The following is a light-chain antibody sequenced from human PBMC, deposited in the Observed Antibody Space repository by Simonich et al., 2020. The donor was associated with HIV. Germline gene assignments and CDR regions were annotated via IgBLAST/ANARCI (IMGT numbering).Light chain of an antibody. V-gene: IGKV2-28*01. CDR1: QSLVHDNGHHY. J-gene: IGKJ3*01. CDR2: WGS. CDR3: MQAVQRKFT. Sequence: DIVMTQSPLSLPVTPGEPASISCRSSQSLVHDNGHHYLDWYLQKPGQSPQLLISWGSNRASGVPDRFSGSGSGTDFTLKISRVEAEDVGVYYCMQAVQRKFTFGPGTKVDIK.